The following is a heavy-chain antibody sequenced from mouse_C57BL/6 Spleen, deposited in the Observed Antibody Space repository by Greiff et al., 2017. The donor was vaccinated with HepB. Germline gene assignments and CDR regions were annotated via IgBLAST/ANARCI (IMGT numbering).Heavy chain of an antibody. CDR2: ISDGGSYT. D-gene: IGHD1-1*02. Sequence: EVKLMESGGGLVKPGGSLKLSCAASGFTFSSYAMSWVRQTPEKRLEWVATISDGGSYTYYPDNVKGRFTISRDNAKNNLYLQMSHLKSEDTAMYYCARHYSWFAYWGQGTLVTVSA. CDR1: GFTFSSYA. CDR3: ARHYSWFAY. V-gene: IGHV5-4*03. J-gene: IGHJ3*01.